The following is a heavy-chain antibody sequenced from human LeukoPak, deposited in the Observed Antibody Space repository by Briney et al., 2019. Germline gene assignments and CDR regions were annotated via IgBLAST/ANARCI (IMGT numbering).Heavy chain of an antibody. J-gene: IGHJ3*02. V-gene: IGHV3-9*01. Sequence: GRSLRLSCAASGFTFDDYAMHWVRQAPGKGLEWVSGISWNSGSIGYADSVKGRFTISRDNAKNSLYLQMNSLRAEDTALYYCAKGGKRWYGRVRGFDIWGQGTMVTVSS. CDR1: GFTFDDYA. CDR3: AKGGKRWYGRVRGFDI. D-gene: IGHD3-10*01. CDR2: ISWNSGSI.